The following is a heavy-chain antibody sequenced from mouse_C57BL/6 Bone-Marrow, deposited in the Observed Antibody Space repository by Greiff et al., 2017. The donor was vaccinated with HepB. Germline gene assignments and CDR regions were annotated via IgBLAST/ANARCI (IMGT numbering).Heavy chain of an antibody. Sequence: EVKLMESGGGLVQPGGSLKLSCAASGFTFSDYYMYWVRQTPEKRLEWVAYISNGGGSTYYPDTVKGRFTISRDNAKNTLYLQMSRLKSEDTAMYYCARHGHYYYGSSPYYYAMDYWGQGTSVTVSS. CDR2: ISNGGGST. CDR3: ARHGHYYYGSSPYYYAMDY. J-gene: IGHJ4*01. D-gene: IGHD1-1*01. CDR1: GFTFSDYY. V-gene: IGHV5-12*01.